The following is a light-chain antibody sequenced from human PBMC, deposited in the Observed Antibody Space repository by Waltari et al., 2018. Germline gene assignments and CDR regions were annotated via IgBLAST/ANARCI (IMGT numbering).Light chain of an antibody. CDR3: QQLNSFPYT. V-gene: IGKV1-9*01. Sequence: DIQLTQSPSFLSASVGDRVTITCRASQGISRYLAWYQQPPGEAPKLLTSAASTLQSGVPSRFSGSGSGTEFTLTIRSLQPEDFATYYCQQLNSFPYTFGQGTKLDIK. CDR2: AAS. J-gene: IGKJ2*01. CDR1: QGISRY.